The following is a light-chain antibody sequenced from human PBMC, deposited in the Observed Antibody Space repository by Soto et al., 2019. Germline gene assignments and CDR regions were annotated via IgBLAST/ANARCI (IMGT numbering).Light chain of an antibody. CDR3: QQYGSSPT. CDR2: DVS. V-gene: IGKV3-20*01. J-gene: IGKJ1*01. Sequence: EIVWTQSPGTLSLSPGERATLSCRSSQSVSSNYLAWYQQKPDQAPRLVIYDVSGRATGIPDRFSGSGSGKDFTLTISRPAPEDFAVYYCQQYGSSPTFGQGTKVDIK. CDR1: QSVSSNY.